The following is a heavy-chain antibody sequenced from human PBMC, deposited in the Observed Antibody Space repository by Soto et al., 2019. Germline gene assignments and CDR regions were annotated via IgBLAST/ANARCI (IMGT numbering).Heavy chain of an antibody. CDR1: GYTFTNYG. D-gene: IGHD2-21*02. Sequence: QVQLVQSGGEVKKPGASVKVSCKASGYTFTNYGISWVRQAPGQGLEWLGWISTYNSNTNSAPRLQGRLTMTTDTSTSTAYMELRRLTSDDTAVYYCARDERDSCSGGDCFYFDYWRQGTLVTVSS. CDR2: ISTYNSNT. J-gene: IGHJ4*02. CDR3: ARDERDSCSGGDCFYFDY. V-gene: IGHV1-18*04.